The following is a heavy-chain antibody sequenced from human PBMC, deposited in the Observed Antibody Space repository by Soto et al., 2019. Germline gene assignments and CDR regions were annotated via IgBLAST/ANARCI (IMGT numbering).Heavy chain of an antibody. J-gene: IGHJ4*02. V-gene: IGHV3-23*01. CDR3: AKEGRADCCGDYSPDYFDY. CDR2: ISGSGGST. CDR1: GFTFSSYA. Sequence: EVQLLESGGGLVQPGGSLRLSCAASGFTFSSYAMSWVRQAPGKGLEWVSAISGSGGSTYYADSVKGRFTISRDNSKNTMYLQRNSLRAEDTAVYYCAKEGRADCCGDYSPDYFDYWCQGTLVTVST. D-gene: IGHD2-21*02.